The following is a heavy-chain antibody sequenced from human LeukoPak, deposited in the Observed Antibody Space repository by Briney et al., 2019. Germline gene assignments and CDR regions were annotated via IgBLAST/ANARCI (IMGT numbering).Heavy chain of an antibody. D-gene: IGHD1-26*01. CDR1: GFXLSTYG. CDR2: IYSGGTT. V-gene: IGHV3-66*01. J-gene: IGHJ6*02. CDR3: ARDPVGAIGYGMDV. Sequence: GGSLRLSCGVSGFXLSTYGMNWVRQAPGKGLEWVSVIYSGGTTYYADSVKGRFTISRDTSRNTLYLQMNSLRAEDTAVYYCARDPVGAIGYGMDVWGQGTTVTVSS.